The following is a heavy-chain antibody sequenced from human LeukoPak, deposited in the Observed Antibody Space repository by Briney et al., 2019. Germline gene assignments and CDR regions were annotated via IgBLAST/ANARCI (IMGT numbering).Heavy chain of an antibody. V-gene: IGHV6-1*01. Sequence: SQTLSLTCAISGDSLSSNSATWNWVRQSPSRGLEWLGRTYYRSKWYNDYAVSVKGRVTINPDASKKQFSLQLNSVTPEDTAMYYSARGNGYPFDYWGQGTLVTVSS. CDR2: TYYRSKWYN. CDR3: ARGNGYPFDY. CDR1: GDSLSSNSAT. J-gene: IGHJ4*02. D-gene: IGHD3-16*01.